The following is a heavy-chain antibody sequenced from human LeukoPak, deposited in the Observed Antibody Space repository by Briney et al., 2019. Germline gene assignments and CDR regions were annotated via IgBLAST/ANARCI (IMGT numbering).Heavy chain of an antibody. Sequence: SETLSLTCTVSGGSISSSSYYWGWIRQPPGKGLEWIGSIYYSGSTYYNPSLKSRVTISVDTSKNQFSLKLSSVTAADTAVYYCARDVFLGAYYYGSGGAFDIWGQGTMVTVSP. D-gene: IGHD3-10*01. J-gene: IGHJ3*02. V-gene: IGHV4-39*07. CDR3: ARDVFLGAYYYGSGGAFDI. CDR1: GGSISSSSYY. CDR2: IYYSGST.